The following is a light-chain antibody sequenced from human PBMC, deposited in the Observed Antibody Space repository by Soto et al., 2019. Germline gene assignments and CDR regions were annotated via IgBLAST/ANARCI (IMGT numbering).Light chain of an antibody. Sequence: EIVLTQSPGTLSLSPGERATLSCRASQSVSSSYLAWYQQKPRQAPSLLIYGASSRATGIPDRFSGSGSETDFTLTISRLEPEDFAVYYCQQYGSSPRTFGQGTKVDI. CDR2: GAS. CDR3: QQYGSSPRT. CDR1: QSVSSSY. J-gene: IGKJ1*01. V-gene: IGKV3-20*01.